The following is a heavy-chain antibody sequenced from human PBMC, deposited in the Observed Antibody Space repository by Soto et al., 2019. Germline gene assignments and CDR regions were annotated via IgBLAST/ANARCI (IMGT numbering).Heavy chain of an antibody. J-gene: IGHJ6*02. CDR1: GGTFSSYA. CDR3: ARDRQGYSSGWYPGNGMDV. Sequence: SVKVSCKASGGTFSSYAISWVRQAPGQGLGWMGGIIPIFGTANYAQKFQGRVTITADESTSTAYMELSSLRSEDTAVYYCARDRQGYSSGWYPGNGMDVWGQGTTVTVSS. D-gene: IGHD6-19*01. CDR2: IIPIFGTA. V-gene: IGHV1-69*13.